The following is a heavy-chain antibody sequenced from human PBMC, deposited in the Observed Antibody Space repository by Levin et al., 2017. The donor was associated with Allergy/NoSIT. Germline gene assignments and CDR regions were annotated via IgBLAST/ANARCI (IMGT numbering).Heavy chain of an antibody. Sequence: LSLTCAASGFTFSSYGMHWVRQAPGKGLEWVAVISYDGSNKYYADSVKGRFTISRDNSKNTLYLQMNSLRAEDTAVYYCAKVNGMGLHQVLRYFDWSTEFGAFDIWGQGTMVTVSS. CDR1: GFTFSSYG. CDR3: AKVNGMGLHQVLRYFDWSTEFGAFDI. V-gene: IGHV3-30*18. CDR2: ISYDGSNK. J-gene: IGHJ3*02. D-gene: IGHD3-9*01.